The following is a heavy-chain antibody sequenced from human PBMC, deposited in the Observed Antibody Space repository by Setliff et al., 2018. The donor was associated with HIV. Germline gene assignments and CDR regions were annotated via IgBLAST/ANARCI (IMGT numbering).Heavy chain of an antibody. V-gene: IGHV1-69*10. Sequence: GASVKVSCKASGGTFSSYAISWVRQAPGQGLDWMGGIIPILGIAIYAQKFQGRVTITADKSTSTAYMDLSSLRSEDTAVYYCARGARYCSSTSCEYYFDSWGQGALVTGLL. CDR2: IIPILGIA. CDR1: GGTFSSYA. D-gene: IGHD2-2*01. CDR3: ARGARYCSSTSCEYYFDS. J-gene: IGHJ4*02.